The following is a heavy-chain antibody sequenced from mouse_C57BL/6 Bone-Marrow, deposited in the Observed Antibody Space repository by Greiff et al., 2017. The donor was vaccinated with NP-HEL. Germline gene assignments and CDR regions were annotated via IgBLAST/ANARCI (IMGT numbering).Heavy chain of an antibody. CDR2: IYPRDGST. Sequence: QVQLQQSDAELVKPGASVKISCKVSGYTFTDHTIHWMKQRPEQGLEWIGYIYPRDGSTKYNEKFKGKATLTADKSSSTAYMQLNSLTSEDSAVYFCASDEIYYDYDGCYYYAMDYWGQGTSVTVSS. CDR3: ASDEIYYDYDGCYYYAMDY. J-gene: IGHJ4*01. V-gene: IGHV1-78*01. D-gene: IGHD2-4*01. CDR1: GYTFTDHT.